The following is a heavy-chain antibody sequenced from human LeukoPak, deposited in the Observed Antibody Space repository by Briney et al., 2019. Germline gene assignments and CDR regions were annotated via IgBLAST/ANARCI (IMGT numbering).Heavy chain of an antibody. V-gene: IGHV1-18*04. CDR2: ISIYNGKT. Sequence: ASVKVSCKASGYTFTGYYMHWVRQAPGQGLEWMGWISIYNGKTNYAQEFQGRVTMTTDTSTSTAYMELRSLRSDDTAVYYCARVQSAAIGRYYFDYWGQGTLVTVSS. J-gene: IGHJ4*02. CDR1: GYTFTGYY. CDR3: ARVQSAAIGRYYFDY. D-gene: IGHD2-2*01.